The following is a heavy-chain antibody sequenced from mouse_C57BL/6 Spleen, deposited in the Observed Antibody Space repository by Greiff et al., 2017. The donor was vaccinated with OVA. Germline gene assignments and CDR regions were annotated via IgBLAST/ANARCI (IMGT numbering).Heavy chain of an antibody. V-gene: IGHV2-9-1*01. CDR2: IWTGGGT. Sequence: VKLQESGPGLVAPSQSLSITCTVSGFSLTSYAISWVRQPPGKGLEWLGVIWTGGGTNYNSALKSRLSISKDNSKSQVFLKMNSLQTDDTARYYCARNRAYDYPYYYAMDYWGQGTSVTVSS. CDR1: GFSLTSYA. D-gene: IGHD2-4*01. J-gene: IGHJ4*01. CDR3: ARNRAYDYPYYYAMDY.